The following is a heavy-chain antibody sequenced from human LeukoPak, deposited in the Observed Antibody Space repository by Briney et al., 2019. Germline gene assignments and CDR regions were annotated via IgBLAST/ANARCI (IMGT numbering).Heavy chain of an antibody. D-gene: IGHD3-22*01. CDR3: AKDNGYNLDAFDI. J-gene: IGHJ3*02. V-gene: IGHV3-73*01. CDR2: IRSKANSYAT. CDR1: GFTFSGSA. Sequence: GGSLRLSCAASGFTFSGSAMHWVRQASGKGLEWVGRIRSKANSYATAYAASVKGRFTISRDDSKNMAYLQMNSLRAEDTAVYYCAKDNGYNLDAFDIWGQGTMVTVSS.